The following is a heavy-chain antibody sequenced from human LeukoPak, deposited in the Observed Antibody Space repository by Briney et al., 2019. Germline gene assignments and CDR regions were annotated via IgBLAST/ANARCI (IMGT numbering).Heavy chain of an antibody. Sequence: ASVKVSCKASGYTFTNYGITWVRQAPGRGLQCMGGISTYNGNTHYAQRFQGRVTMTTDTSTSTAYMELRSLRSDDTAVYYCARVDIVVVFVAHDAFDIWGQGTMVTVSS. V-gene: IGHV1-18*01. D-gene: IGHD2-2*03. CDR3: ARVDIVVVFVAHDAFDI. CDR1: GYTFTNYG. CDR2: ISTYNGNT. J-gene: IGHJ3*02.